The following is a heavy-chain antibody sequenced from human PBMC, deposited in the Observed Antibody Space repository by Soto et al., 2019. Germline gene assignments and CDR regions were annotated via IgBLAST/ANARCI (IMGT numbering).Heavy chain of an antibody. V-gene: IGHV3-30-3*01. CDR2: VSFDGRDK. D-gene: IGHD6-6*01. Sequence: QVQLVESGGGVVQPGRFLRLPCAASGFTFSSYAIHWVRQAPGKGLEWVAVVSFDGRDKYYADSVKGRLTISRDNSKNTLFLEMNSLRTEDTAVYYCVRTPIAARPYFDYWGQGTLVTVSP. J-gene: IGHJ4*02. CDR1: GFTFSSYA. CDR3: VRTPIAARPYFDY.